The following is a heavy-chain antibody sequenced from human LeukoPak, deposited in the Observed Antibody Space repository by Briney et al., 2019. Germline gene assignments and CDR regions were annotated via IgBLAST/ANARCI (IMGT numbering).Heavy chain of an antibody. CDR2: ISSSSSYI. J-gene: IGHJ4*02. V-gene: IGHV3-21*01. D-gene: IGHD3-10*01. CDR1: GFTFRSYG. Sequence: GGPLRFPGEALGFTFRSYGLNWVAQAPGKGLEWVSSISSSSSYIYYADSVKGRFTISRDNAKNSLYLQMNSLRAEDTAVYYCAYGSNFDYWGQGTLVTVSS. CDR3: AYGSNFDY.